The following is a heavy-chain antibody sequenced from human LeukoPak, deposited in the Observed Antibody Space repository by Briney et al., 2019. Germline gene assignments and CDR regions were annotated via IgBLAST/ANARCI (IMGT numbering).Heavy chain of an antibody. CDR1: GFTFSNFW. Sequence: PGGSLRLSCTASGFTFSNFWMGWVRQAPGKGLEWVANIKQDETEKFYLGSVKGRFTISRDNAKNSLYLQMNSLRAEDTAVYYCAKDFSQQLVGPFDYWGQGTLVTVSS. CDR3: AKDFSQQLVGPFDY. J-gene: IGHJ4*02. V-gene: IGHV3-7*03. D-gene: IGHD6-13*01. CDR2: IKQDETEK.